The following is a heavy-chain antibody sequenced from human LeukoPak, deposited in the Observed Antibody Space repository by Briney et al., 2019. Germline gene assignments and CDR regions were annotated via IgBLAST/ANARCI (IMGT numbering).Heavy chain of an antibody. CDR3: AREEAEMATISGGPSDDAFDI. CDR1: GGSFSGYY. J-gene: IGHJ3*02. V-gene: IGHV4-34*01. D-gene: IGHD5-24*01. Sequence: PSETLSLTCAVYGGSFSGYYWSWIRQPPGQGVEWIGEINHSGSTNYNPSLKSRVTISVDTSKNQFSLKLSSVTAADTAVYYCAREEAEMATISGGPSDDAFDIWGQGTMVTVSS. CDR2: INHSGST.